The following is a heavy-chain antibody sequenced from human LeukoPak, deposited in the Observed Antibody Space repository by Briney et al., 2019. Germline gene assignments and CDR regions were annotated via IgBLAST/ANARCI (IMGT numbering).Heavy chain of an antibody. J-gene: IGHJ4*02. CDR3: ARAGYTISYYSLDY. V-gene: IGHV4-4*07. CDR2: IYTTGST. CDR1: GGSINSYY. D-gene: IGHD1-26*01. Sequence: PSETLSLTCTVSGGSINSYYWGWIRQPAGKGLEWIGRIYTTGSTNYNPSLESRGTMSVDTSKNQFSLKLTSVTAADTAIYYCARAGYTISYYSLDYWGQGILVTVSS.